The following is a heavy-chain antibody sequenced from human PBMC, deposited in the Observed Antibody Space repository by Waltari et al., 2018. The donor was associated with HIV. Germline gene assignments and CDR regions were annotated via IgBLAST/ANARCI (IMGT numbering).Heavy chain of an antibody. Sequence: EVQLLESGGGLVQPGGSLRLSCAASGFPFSSYAMSWVRQAPGKGLEWVAAISGSGGSTYYADSVKGRFTISRDNSKNTLYLQMNSLRAEDTAVYYCANCREEAGIDYWGQGTLVTVSS. D-gene: IGHD6-19*01. CDR2: ISGSGGST. CDR1: GFPFSSYA. CDR3: ANCREEAGIDY. J-gene: IGHJ4*02. V-gene: IGHV3-23*01.